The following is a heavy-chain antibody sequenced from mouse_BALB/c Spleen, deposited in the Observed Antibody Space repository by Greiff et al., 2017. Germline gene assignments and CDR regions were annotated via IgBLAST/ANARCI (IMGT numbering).Heavy chain of an antibody. J-gene: IGHJ4*01. D-gene: IGHD1-2*01. CDR2: ISDGGSYT. CDR1: GFTFSDYY. V-gene: IGHV5-4*02. CDR3: ATATDYYAMDY. Sequence: EVHLVESGGGLVKPGGSLKLSCAASGFTFSDYYMYWVRQTPEKRLEWVATISDGGSYTYYPDSVTGRFTISRDNAKNNLYLQMSSLKSEDTAMYYCATATDYYAMDYWGQGTSVTVSS.